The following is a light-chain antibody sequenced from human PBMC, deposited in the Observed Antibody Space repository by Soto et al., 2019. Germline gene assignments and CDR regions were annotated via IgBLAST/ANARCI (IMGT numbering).Light chain of an antibody. V-gene: IGKV1-39*01. CDR2: AAS. J-gene: IGKJ1*01. CDR1: QNIFTY. CDR3: QQYNNWPPLT. Sequence: DIQRTESPSSLSASGGDRVTITCRASQNIFTYLNWYQQKPGKAPNLLIYAASNLQSGVPDRFSGSGSGTDFTLTISSLQSEDFAVYYCQQYNNWPPLTFGQGTKVDIK.